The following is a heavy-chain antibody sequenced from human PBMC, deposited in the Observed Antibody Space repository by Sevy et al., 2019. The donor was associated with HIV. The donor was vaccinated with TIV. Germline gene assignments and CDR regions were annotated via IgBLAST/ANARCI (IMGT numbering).Heavy chain of an antibody. CDR2: ISSTSSYI. J-gene: IGHJ5*02. CDR1: GFSFNIYA. CDR3: ARDYNSGWRKFNLFDP. D-gene: IGHD6-19*01. Sequence: GGSLRLSCVASGFSFNIYAMSWVRQAPGKGLEWVSSISSTSSYIDYAYSVKGRFTISRDNAKNSLYLQMNNLRAEDTAVYYCARDYNSGWRKFNLFDPWGQGTLVTVSS. V-gene: IGHV3-21*01.